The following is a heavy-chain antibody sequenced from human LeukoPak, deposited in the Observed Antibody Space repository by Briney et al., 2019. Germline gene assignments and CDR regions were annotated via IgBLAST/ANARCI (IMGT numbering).Heavy chain of an antibody. CDR1: GFTFSSYA. J-gene: IGHJ4*02. CDR2: ISGSGGST. D-gene: IGHD3-22*01. Sequence: GGSLRLSRAASGFTFSSYAMSWVRQAPGKGLEWVSAISGSGGSTYYADSVKGRFTISRDNSKNTLYLQMNSLRAEDTAVYYCAKDNGYYYDSSGFLDYWGQGTLVTVSS. CDR3: AKDNGYYYDSSGFLDY. V-gene: IGHV3-23*01.